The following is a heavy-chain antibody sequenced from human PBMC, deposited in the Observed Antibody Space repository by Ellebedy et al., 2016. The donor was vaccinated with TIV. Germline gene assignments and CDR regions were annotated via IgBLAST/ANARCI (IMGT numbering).Heavy chain of an antibody. J-gene: IGHJ4*02. CDR2: IYSSGDT. Sequence: SETLSLTXTVSGASISNYYWSWIRQPAGKGLEWIGRIYSSGDTYYNPSLESRVTMSVDASKNQFSLKLRSVTAADTAVYYCARESFWEGVDYWGQGTLVTVSS. CDR1: GASISNYY. CDR3: ARESFWEGVDY. V-gene: IGHV4-4*07. D-gene: IGHD3-16*01.